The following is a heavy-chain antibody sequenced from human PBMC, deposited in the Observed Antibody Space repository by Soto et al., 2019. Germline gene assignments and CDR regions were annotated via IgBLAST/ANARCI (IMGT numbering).Heavy chain of an antibody. CDR2: INAGNGNT. J-gene: IGHJ4*02. Sequence: ASVKVSFKASGYTFTTYALHWVRQAPGQRLEWMGWINAGNGNTKYSQKFQGRVTITRDTSASTAYMELSSLRSEDTAVYYCANSNGANTNFDYWGQGTLVTVSS. D-gene: IGHD4-17*01. CDR3: ANSNGANTNFDY. CDR1: GYTFTTYA. V-gene: IGHV1-3*01.